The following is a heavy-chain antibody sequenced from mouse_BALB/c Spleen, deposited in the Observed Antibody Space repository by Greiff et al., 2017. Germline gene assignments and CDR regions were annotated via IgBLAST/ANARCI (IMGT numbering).Heavy chain of an antibody. CDR3: TRSYGSSYWYFDV. V-gene: IGHV1S22*01. CDR2: IYPGSGST. CDR1: GYTFTSYW. J-gene: IGHJ1*01. Sequence: LQQPGSELVRPGASVKLSCKASGYTFTSYWMHWVKQRHGQGLEWIGNIYPGSGSTNYDEKFKSKGTLTVDTSSSTAYMHLSSLTSEDSAVYYCTRSYGSSYWYFDVWGAGTTVTVSS. D-gene: IGHD1-1*01.